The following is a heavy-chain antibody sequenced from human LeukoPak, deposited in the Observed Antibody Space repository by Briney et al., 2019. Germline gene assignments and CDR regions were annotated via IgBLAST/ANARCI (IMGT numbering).Heavy chain of an antibody. CDR2: INHSGST. J-gene: IGHJ6*02. D-gene: IGHD3-3*02. V-gene: IGHV4-34*01. CDR3: ARGPFRYYYYYGMDV. CDR1: GGSFSGYY. Sequence: SETLSLTCAVYGGSFSGYYWSWIRQPPGKGLEWIGEINHSGSTNYNPSLKSRVTISVDTSKNQFSLQLNSVTPEDTAVYYCARGPFRYYYYYGMDVWGQGTTVTVSS.